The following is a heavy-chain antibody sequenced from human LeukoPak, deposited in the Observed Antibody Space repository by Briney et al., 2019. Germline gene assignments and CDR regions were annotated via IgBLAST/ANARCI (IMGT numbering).Heavy chain of an antibody. D-gene: IGHD3-22*01. CDR1: GFTFSSYA. CDR3: AKDTWAYYDSSGYYSVPDY. V-gene: IGHV3-23*01. J-gene: IGHJ4*02. CDR2: ISGSGGST. Sequence: GGSLRLSCAASGFTFSSYAMSWVRQAPGKGLEWVSAISGSGGSTYYADSVKGRSTISRDNSKNTLYLQMNSLRAEDTAVYYCAKDTWAYYDSSGYYSVPDYWGQGTLVTLSS.